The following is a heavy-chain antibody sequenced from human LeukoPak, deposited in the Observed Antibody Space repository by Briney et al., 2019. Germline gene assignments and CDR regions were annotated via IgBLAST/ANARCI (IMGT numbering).Heavy chain of an antibody. D-gene: IGHD3-22*01. CDR3: ARKDASCGYPFDY. V-gene: IGHV3-30-3*01. Sequence: GGSLRLSCAASGFTFSSYAMHWVRQAPGRGLEWVAVISDDGSDKRYADSVKGRITISRDSSKKTLYLQMNSPRPEDTALYFCARKDASCGYPFDYWGQGTLVTVSP. J-gene: IGHJ4*02. CDR1: GFTFSSYA. CDR2: ISDDGSDK.